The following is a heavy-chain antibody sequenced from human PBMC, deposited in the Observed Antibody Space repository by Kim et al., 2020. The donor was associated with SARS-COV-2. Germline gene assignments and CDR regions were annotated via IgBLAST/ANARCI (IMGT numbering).Heavy chain of an antibody. CDR1: GFTFSSYA. Sequence: LSLTCAASGFTFSSYAMSWVRQAPGKGLEWVSAISGSGGSTYYADSVKGRFTISRDNSKNTLYLQMNSLRAEDTAVYYCAKDQLVPAAIWYDYGMDVWGQGTTVTVSS. D-gene: IGHD2-2*01. V-gene: IGHV3-23*01. CDR2: ISGSGGST. J-gene: IGHJ6*02. CDR3: AKDQLVPAAIWYDYGMDV.